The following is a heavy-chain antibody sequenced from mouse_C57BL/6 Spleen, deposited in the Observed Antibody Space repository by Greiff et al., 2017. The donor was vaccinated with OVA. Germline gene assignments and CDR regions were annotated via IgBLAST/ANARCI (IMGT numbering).Heavy chain of an antibody. CDR3: ARWDTGTNFDY. CDR2: IDPSDSYT. Sequence: VQLQQSGAELVKPGASVKLSCKASGYTFTSYWMQWVKQRPGQGLEWIGEIDPSDSYTNYNQKFKGKATLTVDTSSSTAYMQLSSLTSEDSAVYYCARWDTGTNFDYWGQGTTITVSS. V-gene: IGHV1-50*01. CDR1: GYTFTSYW. D-gene: IGHD4-1*01. J-gene: IGHJ2*01.